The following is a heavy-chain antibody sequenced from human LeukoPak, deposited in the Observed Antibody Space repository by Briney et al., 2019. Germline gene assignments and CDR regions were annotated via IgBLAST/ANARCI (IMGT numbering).Heavy chain of an antibody. Sequence: ASVEVSCKASGYTFTSYYMHWVRQAPGQGLGWMGIINPSGGSTSYAQKFQGRVTMTRDTSTSTVYMELSSLRSEDTAVYYCARQTYYDFWSGYYRGYFDYWGQGTLVTVSS. CDR2: INPSGGST. CDR3: ARQTYYDFWSGYYRGYFDY. J-gene: IGHJ4*02. D-gene: IGHD3-3*01. CDR1: GYTFTSYY. V-gene: IGHV1-46*01.